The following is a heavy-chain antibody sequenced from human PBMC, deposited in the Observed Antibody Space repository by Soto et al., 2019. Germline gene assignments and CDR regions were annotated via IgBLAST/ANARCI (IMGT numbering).Heavy chain of an antibody. CDR2: IWYDGSNK. CDR3: ERVGITMVGGAKNYYYYVRDV. D-gene: IGHD3-10*01. CDR1: GFTFSNYW. V-gene: IGHV3-33*08. Sequence: GGSLRLSCAASGFTFSNYWMHWVRQAPGKGLEWVAVIWYDGSNKYYADSVKGRYTISRDNSKNTLFLKRNSVRAENRAVYYCERVGITMVGGAKNYYYYVRDVGGQGTRVTVS. J-gene: IGHJ6*02.